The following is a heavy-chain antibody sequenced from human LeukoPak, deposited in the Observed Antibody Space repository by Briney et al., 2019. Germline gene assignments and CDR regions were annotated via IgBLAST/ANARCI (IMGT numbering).Heavy chain of an antibody. CDR1: GFTFSSYG. J-gene: IGHJ6*02. D-gene: IGHD7-27*01. CDR2: ISYDGSNK. CDR3: ARVWAGYYYGMDV. V-gene: IGHV3-30*03. Sequence: GGSLRLSCAASGFTFSSYGMHWVRQAPGKGLEWVAVISYDGSNKYYADSVKGRFTISRDNSKNTLYLQMNSLRAEDTAVYYCARVWAGYYYGMDVWGQGTTVTVSS.